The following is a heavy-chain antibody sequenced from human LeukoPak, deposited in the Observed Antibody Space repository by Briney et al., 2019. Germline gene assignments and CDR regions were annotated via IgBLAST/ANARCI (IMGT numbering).Heavy chain of an antibody. V-gene: IGHV1-18*01. CDR2: ISAYNGNT. D-gene: IGHD3-22*01. J-gene: IGHJ4*02. CDR3: ARMDAPNYYDSSGYYQNDY. Sequence: ASVKVSCKASGYTFTSYGISWVRQAPGQGLEWMGWISAYNGNTNYAQKLQGRVTMTTDTSTSTAYMELRSLRSDDTAVYYCARMDAPNYYDSSGYYQNDYWGQGTLVTVSS. CDR1: GYTFTSYG.